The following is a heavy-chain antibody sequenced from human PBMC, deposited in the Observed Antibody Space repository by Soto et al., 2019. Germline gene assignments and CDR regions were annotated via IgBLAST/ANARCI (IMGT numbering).Heavy chain of an antibody. CDR2: FDPEDGET. V-gene: IGHV1-24*01. Sequence: ASVKVSCKVSGYTLTELSMHWVRQAPGKGLEWMGGFDPEDGETIYAQKFQGRVTMTEDTSTDTAYMELSSLRSEDTAVYYCATGMRIREYYDFWSGYYTDYWGQGTLVTVSS. J-gene: IGHJ4*02. CDR3: ATGMRIREYYDFWSGYYTDY. CDR1: GYTLTELS. D-gene: IGHD3-3*01.